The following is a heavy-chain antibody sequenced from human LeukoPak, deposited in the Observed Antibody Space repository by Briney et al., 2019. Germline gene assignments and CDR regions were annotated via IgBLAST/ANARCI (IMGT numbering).Heavy chain of an antibody. CDR1: GFTFSNYA. CDR2: ISGSSGLT. D-gene: IGHD3-22*01. J-gene: IGHJ6*02. Sequence: GGSLRLSCAASGFTFSNYAMSWVRQAPGRGLEWVSAISGSSGLTYYADSVKGRFTISRDNSKNTLFLQMNSLRAEDTAVYYCARDRMIQARYYYYGMDVWGQGTTVTVSS. CDR3: ARDRMIQARYYYYGMDV. V-gene: IGHV3-23*01.